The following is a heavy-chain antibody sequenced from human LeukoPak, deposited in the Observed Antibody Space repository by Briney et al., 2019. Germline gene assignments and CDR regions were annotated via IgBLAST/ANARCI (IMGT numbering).Heavy chain of an antibody. J-gene: IGHJ6*03. CDR1: GFTFSSYG. CDR3: TATRPRDFGNSIVDYYYMDV. D-gene: IGHD3-3*01. CDR2: IKSKTDGGTT. V-gene: IGHV3-15*01. Sequence: GGSLRLSCAASGFTFSSYGMHWVRQAPGKGLEWVGRIKSKTDGGTTDYAATVKGRFTTSREDSKNTLYLQMNSLRTEDTAVYYCTATRPRDFGNSIVDYYYMDVWGKGTTVTVSS.